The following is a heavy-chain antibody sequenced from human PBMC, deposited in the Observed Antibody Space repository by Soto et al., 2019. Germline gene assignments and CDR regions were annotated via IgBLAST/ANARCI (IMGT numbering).Heavy chain of an antibody. J-gene: IGHJ5*02. CDR1: GGSIGSGGYS. V-gene: IGHV4-30-2*01. D-gene: IGHD2-15*01. CDR2: IYHSGST. Sequence: QLQLQESGSGLVKPSQTLSLTCAVSGGSIGSGGYSWSWIRQPPGKGLEWIGYIYHSGSTYYNPSIKSRVTIAVARNKNQFSLKLSSATAAATAEYYSARGRRGYCSGGSCFGLDWFDPWGQGTLVTVSS. CDR3: ARGRRGYCSGGSCFGLDWFDP.